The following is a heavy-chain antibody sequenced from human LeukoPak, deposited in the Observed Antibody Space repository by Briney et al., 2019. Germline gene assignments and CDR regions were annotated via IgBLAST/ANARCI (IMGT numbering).Heavy chain of an antibody. CDR1: GGSFSGYY. CDR2: INHSGST. Sequence: PSETLSLTCAVYGGSFSGYYWSWIRQPPGKGLEWIGEINHSGSTNYNPSLKSRVTISVDTSKNQFSLKLSSVTAADTAVYYCARGRTENDYWGQGTLVTVSS. V-gene: IGHV4-34*01. CDR3: ARGRTENDY. J-gene: IGHJ4*02.